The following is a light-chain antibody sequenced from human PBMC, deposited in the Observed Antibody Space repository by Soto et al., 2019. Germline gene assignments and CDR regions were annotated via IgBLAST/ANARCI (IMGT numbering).Light chain of an antibody. V-gene: IGKV1-6*01. CDR1: RDVGSD. CDR3: LQDYGDSWT. J-gene: IGKJ1*01. CDR2: AAS. Sequence: QMTQPPSSLSASVGEKIIITCRASRDVGSDVSWYQQKPGQAPKLLIYAASNLYTGVPSRFSGSRSGTEFTLTISSLQPEDFASYYCLQDYGDSWTFGQGTKVDIK.